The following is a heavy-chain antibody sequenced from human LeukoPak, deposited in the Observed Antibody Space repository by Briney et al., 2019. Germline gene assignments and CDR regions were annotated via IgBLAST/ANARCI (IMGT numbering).Heavy chain of an antibody. CDR2: INHSEST. J-gene: IGHJ6*03. Sequence: PSETLSLTCAVYGGSFSGYYWSWIRQPPGKGLEWIGEINHSESTNYNPSLKSRVTISVDTSKNQFSLKLSSVTAADTAVYYCARGRPYYYDSSGYWGYYYYYYMDVWGKGTTVTVSS. CDR3: ARGRPYYYDSSGYWGYYYYYYMDV. V-gene: IGHV4-34*01. D-gene: IGHD3-22*01. CDR1: GGSFSGYY.